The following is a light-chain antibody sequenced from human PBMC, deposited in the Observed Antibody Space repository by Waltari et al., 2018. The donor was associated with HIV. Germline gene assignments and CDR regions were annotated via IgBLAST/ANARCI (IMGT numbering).Light chain of an antibody. CDR2: DVT. CDR3: CSYAGSYTYV. J-gene: IGLJ1*01. CDR1: RSQVGGSHY. V-gene: IGLV2-11*01. Sequence: QSALTQPRSVSGSPGQSVTISCPGTRSQVGGSHYVSWYQQHPGKAPKLMIYDVTPRPSGVPDRFSGSKSGNTASLTISGLQAEDEADYYCCSYAGSYTYVFGTGTKVTVL.